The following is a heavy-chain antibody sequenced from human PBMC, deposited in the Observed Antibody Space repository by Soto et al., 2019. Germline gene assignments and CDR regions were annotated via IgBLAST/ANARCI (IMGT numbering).Heavy chain of an antibody. CDR2: ISYDGSNK. J-gene: IGHJ4*02. Sequence: QVQLVESGGGVVQPGRSLRLSCAASGFTFSSYAMHWVRQAPGKGLGWVAVISYDGSNKYYADSVKGRFTISRDNSTNTLYLQMNSLSTEDTAVYYCARTFEVTDYFDYWGQGTLVTVSS. CDR3: ARTFEVTDYFDY. D-gene: IGHD2-21*02. CDR1: GFTFSSYA. V-gene: IGHV3-30-3*01.